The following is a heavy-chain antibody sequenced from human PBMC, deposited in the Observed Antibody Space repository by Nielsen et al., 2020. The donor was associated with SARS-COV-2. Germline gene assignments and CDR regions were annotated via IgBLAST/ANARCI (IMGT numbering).Heavy chain of an antibody. Sequence: SETLSLTCTVSGDSIQSPGSSWNWIRQPPGKGLEWIGEINHSGSTNYNPSLKSRVTISVDTSKNQFSLKLSSVTAADTAVYYCARVRYQLLYDWFDPWGQGTLVTVSS. V-gene: IGHV4-61*08. CDR2: INHSGST. J-gene: IGHJ5*02. D-gene: IGHD2-2*02. CDR1: GDSIQSPGSS. CDR3: ARVRYQLLYDWFDP.